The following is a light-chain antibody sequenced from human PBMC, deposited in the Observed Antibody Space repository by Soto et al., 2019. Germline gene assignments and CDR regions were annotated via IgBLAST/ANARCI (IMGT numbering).Light chain of an antibody. CDR3: QQYDNSPLT. J-gene: IGKJ4*01. CDR1: RSVSSSY. CDR2: GAS. V-gene: IGKV3-20*01. Sequence: EIVLTQSPGTLSLSPGERATLFCRASRSVSSSYLAWYQQKPGQAPRLLIYGASSRATGIPDRFSGSGSGTDFTLTINRLEPEDFAVYYCQQYDNSPLTFGGGTKVEIK.